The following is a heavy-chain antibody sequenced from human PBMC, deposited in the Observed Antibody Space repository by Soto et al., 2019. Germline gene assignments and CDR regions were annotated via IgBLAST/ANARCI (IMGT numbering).Heavy chain of an antibody. J-gene: IGHJ6*02. Sequence: ASVKVSCKASGGTFSSYAISWVRQAPGQGLEWMGGIIPSFGTENYAQKFQGRVTITADESTSTAYLELSSLRSEETAVHYCARIKPYGEYLSYYYYGMDVWGQGTRGTVS. CDR1: GGTFSSYA. V-gene: IGHV1-69*13. D-gene: IGHD4-17*01. CDR2: IIPSFGTE. CDR3: ARIKPYGEYLSYYYYGMDV.